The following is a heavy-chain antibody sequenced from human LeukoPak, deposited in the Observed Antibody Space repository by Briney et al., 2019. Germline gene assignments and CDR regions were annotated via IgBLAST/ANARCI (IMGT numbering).Heavy chain of an antibody. D-gene: IGHD6-13*01. CDR2: ISYDGSNK. V-gene: IGHV3-30*04. CDR1: GFTFSSYV. Sequence: GRSLRLSCAASGFTFSSYVMHWVRQAPGKGLEWVAVISYDGSNKYYADSVKDRFTISRDNSKNTLYLQMNSLRAEDTAVYYCARTLRTAAGTNYYYYYYMDVWGKGTTVTVSS. CDR3: ARTLRTAAGTNYYYYYYMDV. J-gene: IGHJ6*03.